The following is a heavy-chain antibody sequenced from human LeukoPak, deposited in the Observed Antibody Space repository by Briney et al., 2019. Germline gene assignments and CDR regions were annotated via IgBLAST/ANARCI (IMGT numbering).Heavy chain of an antibody. CDR3: ARACGGASCYDTPDFDC. D-gene: IGHD2-2*01. CDR2: ISENINTI. J-gene: IGHJ4*02. Sequence: GGSLRLSCVASGYSFTTYDMNWVRQSPGKGLEWVSHISENINTIHYAGSVKGRFPLSRNNARRTLYLQMNSLRAEDTGVYYCARACGGASCYDTPDFDCWGQGTLVTVAS. CDR1: GYSFTTYD. V-gene: IGHV3-48*01.